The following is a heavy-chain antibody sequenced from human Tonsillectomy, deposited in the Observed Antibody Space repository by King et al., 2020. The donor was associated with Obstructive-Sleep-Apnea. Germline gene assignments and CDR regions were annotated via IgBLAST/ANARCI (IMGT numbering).Heavy chain of an antibody. J-gene: IGHJ4*02. Sequence: QLVQSGAEVKKPGEALRISCKGSGYSFTSYWISWVRQMPGKGLEWMGRIDPSYSYTNYSPSFQGHVTISAVKSISTAYLQWSSLKATDTAMYYCAWPNIVGATTDYWGQGTLVTVSS. D-gene: IGHD1-26*01. V-gene: IGHV5-10-1*01. CDR2: IDPSYSYT. CDR1: GYSFTSYW. CDR3: AWPNIVGATTDY.